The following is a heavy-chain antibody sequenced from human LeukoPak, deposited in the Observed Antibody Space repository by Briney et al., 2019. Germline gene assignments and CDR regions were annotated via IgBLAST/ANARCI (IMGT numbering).Heavy chain of an antibody. J-gene: IGHJ4*02. CDR3: ARGSGRITIFGVPY. V-gene: IGHV3-9*01. CDR2: ISWNSGRI. Sequence: PGGSLRLSCAASGFTFDDYAMHWVRQAPGKGLEWVSGISWNSGRIGYADSVKGRFTISRDNAKNSLYLQMSSLIVEDTAVYYCARGSGRITIFGVPYWGQGTLVTVSS. CDR1: GFTFDDYA. D-gene: IGHD3-3*01.